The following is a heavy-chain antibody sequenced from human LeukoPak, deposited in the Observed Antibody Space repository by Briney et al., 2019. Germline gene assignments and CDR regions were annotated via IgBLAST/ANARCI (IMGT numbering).Heavy chain of an antibody. D-gene: IGHD3-10*01. J-gene: IGHJ4*02. CDR3: AKGGATTVRGIIKD. CDR1: GFTFTEYG. Sequence: GGSLRLSCAGSGFTFTEYGMHWVRQAPGKGLEWVSGTSWNGIRIGYADSVKGRFSISRDNARKSLCLHMDRLRPEDTALYYCAKGGATTVRGIIKDWGQGTLVTVSS. CDR2: TSWNGIRI. V-gene: IGHV3-9*01.